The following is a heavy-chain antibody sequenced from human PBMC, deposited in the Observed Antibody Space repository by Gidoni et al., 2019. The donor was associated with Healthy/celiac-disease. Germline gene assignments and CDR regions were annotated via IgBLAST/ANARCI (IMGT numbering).Heavy chain of an antibody. V-gene: IGHV4-34*01. CDR1: GGSFSGYY. CDR3: ARGPTAPDPVVPAAMVPRWFDP. D-gene: IGHD2-2*01. Sequence: QVQLQQCGAGLLKPSETLSLTCAVYGGSFSGYYWSWIRQPPGKGLEWIGEINHSGSTNYNPSLKSRVTISVDTSKNQFSLKLSSVTAADTAVYYCARGPTAPDPVVPAAMVPRWFDPWGQGTLVTVSS. CDR2: INHSGST. J-gene: IGHJ5*02.